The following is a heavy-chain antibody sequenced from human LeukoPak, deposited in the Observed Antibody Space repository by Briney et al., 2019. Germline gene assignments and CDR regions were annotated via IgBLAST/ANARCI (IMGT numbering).Heavy chain of an antibody. CDR3: ARERRPYLRFGELLNDY. CDR2: IYYSGST. V-gene: IGHV4-39*07. Sequence: SETLSLTCTVSGGSISSSSYYWGWIRQPPGKGLEWIGSIYYSGSTYYNPSLKSRVTISVDMSKNQFSLKLSSVTAADTAVYYCARERRPYLRFGELLNDYWGQGTLVTVSS. J-gene: IGHJ4*02. D-gene: IGHD3-10*01. CDR1: GGSISSSSYY.